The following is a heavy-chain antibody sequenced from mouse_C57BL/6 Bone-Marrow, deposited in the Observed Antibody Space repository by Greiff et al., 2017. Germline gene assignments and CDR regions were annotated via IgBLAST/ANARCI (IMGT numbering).Heavy chain of an antibody. CDR2: INPSNGGT. CDR3: ARDTTVVATNWYFDV. CDR1: GYTFTSYW. D-gene: IGHD1-1*01. J-gene: IGHJ1*03. Sequence: QVQLQQPGTELVKPGASVKLSCKASGYTFTSYWMHWVKQRPGQGLEWIGNINPSNGGTNYNEKFKSKATLTVDKSSSTAYMQLSSLTSADSAVYDCARDTTVVATNWYFDVWGTGTTVTVSS. V-gene: IGHV1-53*01.